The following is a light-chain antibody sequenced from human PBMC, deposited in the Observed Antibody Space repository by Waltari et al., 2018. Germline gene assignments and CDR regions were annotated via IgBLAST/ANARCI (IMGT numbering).Light chain of an antibody. CDR2: AAA. V-gene: IGKV3-20*01. Sequence: EIVLTQSPGTLSLSPGERVTLSCRASQYITGSWMTWYHQKPGQATRLRIYAAATRAPGDPDRFRGSESGTDFTLTINRLEPEDSAIYYCQQYDGSVVTFGGGTKVEIK. J-gene: IGKJ4*01. CDR1: QYITGSW. CDR3: QQYDGSVVT.